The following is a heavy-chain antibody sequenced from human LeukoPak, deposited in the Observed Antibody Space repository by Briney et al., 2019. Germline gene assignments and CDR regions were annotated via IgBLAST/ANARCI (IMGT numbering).Heavy chain of an antibody. J-gene: IGHJ4*02. CDR1: GGSISSYY. CDR3: ARGIPYYDILTGYYGEWGGFDY. CDR2: IYTSGST. V-gene: IGHV4-4*07. D-gene: IGHD3-9*01. Sequence: SETLSLTCTVSGGSISSYYWSWIRQPAGKGLEWIGRIYTSGSTNYNPSLKSRVTMSVDTSKNQFSLKLSSVTAADTAVYYCARGIPYYDILTGYYGEWGGFDYWGQGTLVTVSS.